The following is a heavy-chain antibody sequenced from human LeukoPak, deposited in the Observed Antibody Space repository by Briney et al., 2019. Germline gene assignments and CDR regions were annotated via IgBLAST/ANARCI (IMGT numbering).Heavy chain of an antibody. CDR1: GGSISSSSYY. CDR3: ARRGIMVRGVIVSYYFDY. D-gene: IGHD3-10*01. Sequence: SETLSLTCTVSGGSISSSSYYWGWIRQPPGKGLEWIGSIYYSGSTYYNPSLKSRVTISVDTSKNQFSLKLSSVTAADTAVYYCARRGIMVRGVIVSYYFDYWGQGTLVTVSS. CDR2: IYYSGST. J-gene: IGHJ4*02. V-gene: IGHV4-39*01.